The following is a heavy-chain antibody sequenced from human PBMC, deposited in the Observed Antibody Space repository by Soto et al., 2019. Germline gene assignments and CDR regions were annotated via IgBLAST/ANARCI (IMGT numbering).Heavy chain of an antibody. V-gene: IGHV1-18*01. J-gene: IGHJ4*02. D-gene: IGHD1-1*01. Sequence: QVQLVQSGAEVKKPGASVKVSCKASGYTFSTYGFSWVRQAPGQGLEWMGWIGADNGDTNYAQNFQGRVTMTSDTSTTTSYIELRSRTSDDTAVYFGPRDWKGAEGFDPWGQGTLVTVSS. CDR1: GYTFSTYG. CDR3: PRDWKGAEGFDP. CDR2: IGADNGDT.